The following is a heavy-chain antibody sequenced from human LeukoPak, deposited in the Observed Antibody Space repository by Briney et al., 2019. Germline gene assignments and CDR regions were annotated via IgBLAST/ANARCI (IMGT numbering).Heavy chain of an antibody. D-gene: IGHD4-23*01. Sequence: SGPTLVKPTQTLTLTCTFSGFSLSTTGVGVGWIRQPPGKALEWLALIHRNDDKRYRPSLKSRLTITEDTSKNQLVLTMTNMDSVDTATYYCAHRTYGGKIEDWGQGTLVTVSS. CDR3: AHRTYGGKIED. J-gene: IGHJ4*02. CDR2: IHRNDDK. V-gene: IGHV2-5*01. CDR1: GFSLSTTGVG.